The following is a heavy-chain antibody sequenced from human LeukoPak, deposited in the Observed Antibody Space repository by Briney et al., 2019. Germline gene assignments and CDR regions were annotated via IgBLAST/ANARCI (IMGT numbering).Heavy chain of an antibody. V-gene: IGHV4-39*01. Sequence: SETLSLTCTVSGDSISSSRYYWGWIRQPPGKGLEWVCSIFHSGSTFYNPSLESRVTISVDTSMNQFSLKLTSVTATDTAVYYCARGYDSSGYYDTIFDYWGQGTLVTVSS. J-gene: IGHJ4*02. CDR1: GDSISSSRYY. D-gene: IGHD3-22*01. CDR3: ARGYDSSGYYDTIFDY. CDR2: IFHSGST.